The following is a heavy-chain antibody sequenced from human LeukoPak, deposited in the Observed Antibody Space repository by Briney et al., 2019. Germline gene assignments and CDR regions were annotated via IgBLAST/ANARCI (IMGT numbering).Heavy chain of an antibody. J-gene: IGHJ4*02. D-gene: IGHD2-15*01. CDR3: ARERPRYCSGGSCYSYYFDY. CDR2: VNTDGSST. Sequence: GGSLRLSCAAPGFTFSSYWMHWVRQAPGKGLGWVSRVNTDGSSTRYADSVKGRFTISRDNAKNTLYLQMNSLRAEDTAVYYCARERPRYCSGGSCYSYYFDYWGQGTLVTVSS. V-gene: IGHV3-74*01. CDR1: GFTFSSYW.